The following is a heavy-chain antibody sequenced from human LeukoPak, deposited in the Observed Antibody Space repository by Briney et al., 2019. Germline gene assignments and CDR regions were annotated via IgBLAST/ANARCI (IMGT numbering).Heavy chain of an antibody. Sequence: GGSLRLSCAASGFIFSNHWMHWVRQAPGKGLEWVADIQHDGSEKDSVDSVEGRFTVSRDNAKSSLCMQMNSLRAEDTGVYYCAXGIIPGGSYYYYMDVWGIGTTVTVSS. V-gene: IGHV3-7*01. CDR1: GFIFSNHW. CDR3: AXGIIPGGSYYYYMDV. D-gene: IGHD2-15*01. CDR2: IQHDGSEK. J-gene: IGHJ6*03.